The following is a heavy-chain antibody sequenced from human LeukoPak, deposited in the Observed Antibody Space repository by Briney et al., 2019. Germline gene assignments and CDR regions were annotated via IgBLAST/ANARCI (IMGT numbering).Heavy chain of an antibody. CDR3: ARERLGSSSYYFDY. D-gene: IGHD6-6*01. CDR1: GGSFNSYA. CDR2: IIPLFGTT. Sequence: GASVKVSCKASGGSFNSYAISWVRQAPGQGLEWMGGIIPLFGTTNYAQKLQDRVTITADKSTSTAYMELSSLRSEDTAVYYCARERLGSSSYYFDYWGQGTLVTVSS. J-gene: IGHJ4*02. V-gene: IGHV1-69*06.